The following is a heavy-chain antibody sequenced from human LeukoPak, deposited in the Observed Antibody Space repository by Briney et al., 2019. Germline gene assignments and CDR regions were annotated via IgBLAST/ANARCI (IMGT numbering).Heavy chain of an antibody. D-gene: IGHD1-26*01. CDR1: GGSFSGYY. CDR2: INHSGST. Sequence: SETLSLTCAVYGGSFSGYYWSWIRQPPGKGLEWIGEINHSGSTNYNPSLKSRVTISVDTSKNQFSLKLSSVTAADTAVYYCARGRVGWFDPWGQGTLVTVSS. V-gene: IGHV4-34*01. CDR3: ARGRVGWFDP. J-gene: IGHJ5*02.